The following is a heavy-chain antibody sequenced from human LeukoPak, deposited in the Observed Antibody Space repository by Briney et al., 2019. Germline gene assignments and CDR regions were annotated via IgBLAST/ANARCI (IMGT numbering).Heavy chain of an antibody. CDR2: IHYSGST. D-gene: IGHD6-19*01. Sequence: SETLSLTCTVSGASISSGDYSRSWIRQHPGKGLEWIGWIHYSGSTNYNPSLKSRVTISVDTSKNQFSLKLSSVTAADTAVYYCARGVRGIAVAPNWFDPWGQGTLVTVSS. CDR3: ARGVRGIAVAPNWFDP. CDR1: GASISSGDYS. V-gene: IGHV4-61*08. J-gene: IGHJ5*02.